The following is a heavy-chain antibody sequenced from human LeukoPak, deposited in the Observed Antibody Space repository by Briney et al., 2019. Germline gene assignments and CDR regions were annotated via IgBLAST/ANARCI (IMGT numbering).Heavy chain of an antibody. CDR2: ISTSGSSI. J-gene: IGHJ4*02. D-gene: IGHD5-24*01. Sequence: GGSLRLSCTASGFTFSDFEMNWVRQAPGKGLECVSYISTSGSSIYYANSVKGRFTISRDNAKNSLYLQMNSLRVEDTAVYYCARDRTSDGPDYWGQGTLVTVSS. CDR1: GFTFSDFE. CDR3: ARDRTSDGPDY. V-gene: IGHV3-48*03.